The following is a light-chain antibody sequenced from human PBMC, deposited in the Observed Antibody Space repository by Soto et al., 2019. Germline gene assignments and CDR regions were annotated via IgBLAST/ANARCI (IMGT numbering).Light chain of an antibody. J-gene: IGLJ1*01. V-gene: IGLV2-14*01. CDR1: SSDVGGYNY. CDR3: SSYTSSSTIYV. Sequence: QSALTQPASVSGSPGQSITISCTGTSSDVGGYNYVSWYQQHPGKAPQLMIYDVSNRPSGVSNRFSCSKSGNTASLTISGLQAEDEADYYCSSYTSSSTIYVFGTGTKVTVL. CDR2: DVS.